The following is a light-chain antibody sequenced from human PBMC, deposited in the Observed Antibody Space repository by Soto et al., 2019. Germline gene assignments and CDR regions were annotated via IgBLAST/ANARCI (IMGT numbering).Light chain of an antibody. CDR3: QQYNNWPPWA. V-gene: IGKV3-15*01. Sequence: EIVMTQSPATLSVSPGERATLSCRASQSVSSNLAWYQQKPGQAPRLLIYGASTRATGIPTRFSGSRSGTEFTLTSSSPQSEELAVDYWQQYNNWPPWAFGQGTKVEIK. CDR1: QSVSSN. CDR2: GAS. J-gene: IGKJ1*01.